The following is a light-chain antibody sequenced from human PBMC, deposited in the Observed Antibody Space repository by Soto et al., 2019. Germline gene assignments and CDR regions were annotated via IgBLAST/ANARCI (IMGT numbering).Light chain of an antibody. CDR1: QSIITS. Sequence: DIQMTQSPSTLSASVGDRVTITCRASQSIITSLAWYQQKPGKAPNLLIHKASHLESGVPSRFSGSGSGTEFTLTISSLQPGDFATYYCQHYNTYPWTFGQGTKVDIK. CDR2: KAS. J-gene: IGKJ1*01. V-gene: IGKV1-5*03. CDR3: QHYNTYPWT.